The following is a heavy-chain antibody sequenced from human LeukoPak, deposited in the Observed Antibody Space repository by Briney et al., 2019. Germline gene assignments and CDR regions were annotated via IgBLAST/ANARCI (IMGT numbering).Heavy chain of an antibody. V-gene: IGHV3-21*01. D-gene: IGHD1-1*01. Sequence: GGSLRLSCAPSGFTLSSYSMNWVRHAPGEGREWVSSISSSSSHIYYADSVKGRFTISRDNAKNSLYLQMNSLRAEDTAVYYCARDTTGTSDYWGQGTLVTVSP. CDR2: ISSSSSHI. CDR1: GFTLSSYS. J-gene: IGHJ4*02. CDR3: ARDTTGTSDY.